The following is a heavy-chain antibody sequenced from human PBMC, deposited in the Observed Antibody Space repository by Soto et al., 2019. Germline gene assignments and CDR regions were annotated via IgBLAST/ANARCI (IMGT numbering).Heavy chain of an antibody. CDR3: ARYSAASGTYYFDY. CDR1: GDSISSTNW. V-gene: IGHV4-4*02. Sequence: QVQLQESGPGLVKPSGTLSLTCAVSGDSISSTNWCSWVRQPPGKGLEWIGDIHHSRDADVNTSLKCRVIMFLDKSKNQFPLELSSVTAADTAVYYFARYSAASGTYYFDYWGQGTLVTVFS. J-gene: IGHJ4*02. D-gene: IGHD6-13*01. CDR2: IHHSRDA.